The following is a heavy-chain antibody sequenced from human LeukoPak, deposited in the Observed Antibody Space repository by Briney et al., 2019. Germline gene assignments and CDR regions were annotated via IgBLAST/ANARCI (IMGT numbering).Heavy chain of an antibody. CDR1: GFTFSSYW. Sequence: GGSLRLSCAASGFTFSSYWMHWVRQAPGKGLVWVSRINSDGSNTIYADSVKGRFTFSRDNAKNTLYLQMNSLRAEDTAVYYCAKAGARGNVNWFDSWGQGTLVTVSS. D-gene: IGHD1-1*01. V-gene: IGHV3-74*01. J-gene: IGHJ5*01. CDR2: INSDGSNT. CDR3: AKAGARGNVNWFDS.